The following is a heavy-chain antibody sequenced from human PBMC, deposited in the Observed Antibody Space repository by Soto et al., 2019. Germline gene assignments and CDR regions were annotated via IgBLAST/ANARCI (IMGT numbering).Heavy chain of an antibody. CDR2: ITSYDST. CDR1: DVTVADRV. CDR3: ASGPQRNSLYFY. D-gene: IGHD2-15*01. V-gene: IGHV3-53*01. Sequence: VGFLRLSCTAADVTVADRVVSWVRQAPGKGLEWVSVITSYDSTYYADSVRGRFTISRDNSKNSYFLQMDSLRAEDTAVYYCASGPQRNSLYFYWGQGTLVTVSS. J-gene: IGHJ4*02.